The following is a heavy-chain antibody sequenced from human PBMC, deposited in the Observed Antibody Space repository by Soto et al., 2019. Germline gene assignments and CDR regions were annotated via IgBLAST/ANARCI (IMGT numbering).Heavy chain of an antibody. V-gene: IGHV3-53*01. CDR3: AKRAISGSGTPSYFDY. Sequence: GGSLRLSCAASGFTFNNAWMSWVRQTPGKGLEWVSLIQSGGTTYYADSVKGRFTISRDNSENTLHLQMNGLGVEDTAVYYCAKRAISGSGTPSYFDYWGPGTLVTVSS. D-gene: IGHD3-10*01. CDR1: GFTFNNAW. CDR2: IQSGGTT. J-gene: IGHJ4*02.